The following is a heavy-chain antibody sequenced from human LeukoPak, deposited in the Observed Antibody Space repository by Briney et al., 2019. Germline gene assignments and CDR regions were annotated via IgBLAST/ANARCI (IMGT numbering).Heavy chain of an antibody. V-gene: IGHV4-39*01. Sequence: SETLSLTCNVSSGTISSSSYFWGWIRQPPGNGLEWIGNIYYTGSTHYNPSLKSRLTISVDTSKNQFSLKLSSVTAADTAVYYCARGLQDILTGRDAFDIWGQGTMVTVSS. CDR1: SGTISSSSYF. J-gene: IGHJ3*02. D-gene: IGHD3-9*01. CDR2: IYYTGST. CDR3: ARGLQDILTGRDAFDI.